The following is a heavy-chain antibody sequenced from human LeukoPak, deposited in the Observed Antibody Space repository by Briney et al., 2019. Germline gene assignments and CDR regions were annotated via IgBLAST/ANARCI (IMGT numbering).Heavy chain of an antibody. D-gene: IGHD3-22*01. Sequence: ASVKVSCKASGYTFTGYYMHWVRQAPGQGLEWMGWISAYNGNTNYAQKLQGRVTMTTDTSTSTAYMELRSLRSDDTAVYYCARDHDSSGYRYFDSWGQGTLVTVSS. CDR2: ISAYNGNT. V-gene: IGHV1-18*04. CDR1: GYTFTGYY. J-gene: IGHJ4*02. CDR3: ARDHDSSGYRYFDS.